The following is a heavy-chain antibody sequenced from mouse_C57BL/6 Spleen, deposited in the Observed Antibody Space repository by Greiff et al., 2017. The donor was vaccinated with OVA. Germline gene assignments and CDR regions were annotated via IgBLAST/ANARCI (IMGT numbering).Heavy chain of an antibody. Sequence: QVQLQQPGAELVKPGASVKLSCKASGYTFTSYWMQWVKQRPGQGLEWIGEIDPSDSYTNYNQKFKGKATLTVDTSSSTAYMQLSSLTSEDSAVYYCARGVWGQGTSVTVSS. CDR2: IDPSDSYT. CDR1: GYTFTSYW. V-gene: IGHV1-50*01. J-gene: IGHJ4*01. CDR3: ARGV.